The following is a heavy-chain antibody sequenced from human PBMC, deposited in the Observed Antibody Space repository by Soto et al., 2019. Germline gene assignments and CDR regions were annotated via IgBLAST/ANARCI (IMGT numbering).Heavy chain of an antibody. J-gene: IGHJ4*02. CDR2: MFHSGGT. CDR3: AREKITGIFDY. D-gene: IGHD1-1*01. CDR1: GGSISSGGYS. Sequence: SETLSLTCAVSGGSISSGGYSWSWIRQPPGKVLEWIVYMFHSGGTEYNPSLKSRGTISLERCNKGFSLKLSSVTSSDTAVYYCAREKITGIFDYWGQGTMVAVSS. V-gene: IGHV4-30-2*01.